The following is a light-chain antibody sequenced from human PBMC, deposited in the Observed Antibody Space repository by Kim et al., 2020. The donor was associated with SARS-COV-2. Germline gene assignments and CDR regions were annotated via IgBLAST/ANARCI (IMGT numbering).Light chain of an antibody. CDR2: GAS. V-gene: IGKV3-20*01. CDR3: QQYGNSPRT. Sequence: EVVLTQSPGTLSLSPGERATLSCRASQSIRSDCLAWYQQKPGQAPRLLIYGASSRATGIPDRFSGSGSGTDFTLTISRLEPEDCAVYFCQQYGNSPRTFGQGTKVDIK. J-gene: IGKJ1*01. CDR1: QSIRSDC.